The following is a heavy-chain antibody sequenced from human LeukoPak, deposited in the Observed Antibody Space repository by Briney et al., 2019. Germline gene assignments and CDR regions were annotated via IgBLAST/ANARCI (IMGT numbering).Heavy chain of an antibody. Sequence: GGSLRLSCAASGFTFSSYGMHWVRQAPGKGLEWVAVTSYDGSNKYYAESVKGRFTISRDNSKNTLYLQMNSLRAEDTAVYYCAKDGRAYYYGSGSYSDYWGQGTLVTVSS. J-gene: IGHJ4*02. V-gene: IGHV3-30*18. CDR1: GFTFSSYG. D-gene: IGHD3-10*01. CDR3: AKDGRAYYYGSGSYSDY. CDR2: TSYDGSNK.